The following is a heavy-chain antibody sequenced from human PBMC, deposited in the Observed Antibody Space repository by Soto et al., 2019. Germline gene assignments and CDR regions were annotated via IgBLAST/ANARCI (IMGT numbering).Heavy chain of an antibody. V-gene: IGHV1-69*13. D-gene: IGHD3-22*01. CDR2: IIPIFGTA. J-gene: IGHJ4*02. Sequence: SVKVSCKASGGTFSSYAISWVRQAPGQGLEWMGGIIPIFGTANYAQKFQGRVTITADESTSTAYMELSSLRSEDTAVYYCARDNTYYYDSSGYYYSDYSGQGTLVTVST. CDR3: ARDNTYYYDSSGYYYSDY. CDR1: GGTFSSYA.